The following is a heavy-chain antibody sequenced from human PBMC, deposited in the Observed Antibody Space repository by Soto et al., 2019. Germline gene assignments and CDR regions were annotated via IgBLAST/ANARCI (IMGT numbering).Heavy chain of an antibody. CDR2: IDAGNGNT. J-gene: IGHJ4*02. Sequence: QVQLVQSGAEGKKPGASVKVSCKASGYTFTRNAIHGVRQAPGQRLEWIGKIDAGNGNTKYSKNFQGRVSITRVTYTSAAYMVMRTLGSEDTSIYYCARSETDYSSFDYWGQGTLVTISS. D-gene: IGHD2-21*01. V-gene: IGHV1-3*01. CDR1: GYTFTRNA. CDR3: ARSETDYSSFDY.